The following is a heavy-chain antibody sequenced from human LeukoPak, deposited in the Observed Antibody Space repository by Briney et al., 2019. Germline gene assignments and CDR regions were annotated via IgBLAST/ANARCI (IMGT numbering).Heavy chain of an antibody. J-gene: IGHJ4*02. CDR1: GFSLSTYW. CDR2: IKQDGSHK. CDR3: ARETPDSSGWD. Sequence: QSGGSLRLSCADSGFSLSTYWMSWVRQAPGKGLEWVANIKQDGSHKNYVDSVKGRFTISRDNAKNSLYLQMNSLRAEDTAVYYCARETPDSSGWDWGQGTLVTVSS. V-gene: IGHV3-7*01. D-gene: IGHD6-19*01.